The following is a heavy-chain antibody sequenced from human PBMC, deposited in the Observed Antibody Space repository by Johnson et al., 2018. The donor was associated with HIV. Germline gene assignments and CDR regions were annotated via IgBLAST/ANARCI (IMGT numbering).Heavy chain of an antibody. J-gene: IGHJ3*02. Sequence: VQLVESGGGLVQPGGSLRLSCASGFTVSTNYMSWVRQAPGKGLEGVSVIYSGDTTYYADSVKGRFTISRDNSKNTLYLQMNSLRAEDTAVYYCARAYSYGSFDIWGVGTKVTVSS. CDR1: GFTVSTNY. CDR2: IYSGDTT. D-gene: IGHD5-18*01. V-gene: IGHV3-66*01. CDR3: ARAYSYGSFDI.